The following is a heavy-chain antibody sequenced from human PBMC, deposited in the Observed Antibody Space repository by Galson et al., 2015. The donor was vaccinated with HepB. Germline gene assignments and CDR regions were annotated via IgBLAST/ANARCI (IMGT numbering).Heavy chain of an antibody. CDR1: GFTFDDYA. Sequence: SLRLSCAPSGFTFDDYAMHWVRQAPGKGLEWVSGISWNSGSIGYADSVKGRFTISRDNAKNSLYLQMNSLRAEDTAVYYCARVSGSGYALDYWGQGTLVTVSS. V-gene: IGHV3-9*01. CDR3: ARVSGSGYALDY. CDR2: ISWNSGSI. J-gene: IGHJ4*02. D-gene: IGHD5-12*01.